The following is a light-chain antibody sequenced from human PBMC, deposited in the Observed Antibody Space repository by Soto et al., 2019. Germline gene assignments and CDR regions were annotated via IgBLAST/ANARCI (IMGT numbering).Light chain of an antibody. J-gene: IGLJ1*01. CDR3: SSYTISSTYV. Sequence: QSVLTQPPSVSGSPGEPLAISLPGNRSDVGGYNRVSWYQQPPGTAPTLMIYDVNNRPSGVPDRFSGSKSGNTASLTISGLQAEDEAEYYCSSYTISSTYVFGTGTKVTVL. CDR1: RSDVGGYNR. V-gene: IGLV2-18*02. CDR2: DVN.